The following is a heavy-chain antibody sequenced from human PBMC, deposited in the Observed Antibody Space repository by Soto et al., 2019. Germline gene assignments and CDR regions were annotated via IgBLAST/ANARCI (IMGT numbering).Heavy chain of an antibody. J-gene: IGHJ6*02. CDR3: ARGRDAASQFYSPHGMDV. V-gene: IGHV1-69*13. CDR1: GGSFSSFA. Sequence: SVKVSCKASGGSFSSFAFSWVRQAPGQGLEWMGGIIPMFGSANYAQEFLGRVTFTADDSTSTAYMELRRLRPDDTAIYFCARGRDAASQFYSPHGMDVWGQGTTVTVSS. CDR2: IIPMFGSA. D-gene: IGHD2-15*01.